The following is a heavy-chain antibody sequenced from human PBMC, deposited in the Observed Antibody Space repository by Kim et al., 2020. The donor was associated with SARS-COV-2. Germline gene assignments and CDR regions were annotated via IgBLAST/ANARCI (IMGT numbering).Heavy chain of an antibody. J-gene: IGHJ3*02. CDR2: VYYSGST. CDR1: GPVNRGSYY. D-gene: IGHD4-17*01. Sequence: SETLSLTCSGPVNRGSYYWSWIRQPPRKGLEWIGYVYYSGSTNYNPSLKSRVTMSVDTSKNQFSLKLSSVTAADTAVYYCARTFPYGGNSGAFDIWGQGTMVTVSS. V-gene: IGHV4-61*01. CDR3: ARTFPYGGNSGAFDI.